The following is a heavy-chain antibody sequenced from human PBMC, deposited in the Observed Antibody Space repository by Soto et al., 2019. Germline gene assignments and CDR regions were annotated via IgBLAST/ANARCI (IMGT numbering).Heavy chain of an antibody. CDR1: GGSISSYY. CDR3: ARYYGGYSDY. Sequence: PSETLSLTCTVSGGSISSYYWSWIRQPPGKGLEWIGYIYYSGSTNYNPSLNSRVTISVDTSKNQFSLKLSSVTAADTAVYYCARYYGGYSDYWGQGTLVTVSS. CDR2: IYYSGST. J-gene: IGHJ4*02. V-gene: IGHV4-59*08. D-gene: IGHD3-10*01.